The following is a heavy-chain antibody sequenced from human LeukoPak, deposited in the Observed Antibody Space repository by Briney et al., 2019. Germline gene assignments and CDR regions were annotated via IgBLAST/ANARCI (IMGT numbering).Heavy chain of an antibody. Sequence: SETLSLTCTVSGGSISSGGYYWSWIRQHPGKGLEWIGYIYYSGSTYYNPSLKSRVTISAETSKNQFSLKLSSVTAADTAVYYCARLIAAAGPYYFDYWGQGTLVTVSS. CDR1: GGSISSGGYY. CDR3: ARLIAAAGPYYFDY. D-gene: IGHD6-13*01. CDR2: IYYSGST. J-gene: IGHJ4*02. V-gene: IGHV4-31*03.